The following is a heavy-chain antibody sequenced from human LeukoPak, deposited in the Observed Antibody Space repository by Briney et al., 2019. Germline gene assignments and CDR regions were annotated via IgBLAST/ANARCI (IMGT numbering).Heavy chain of an antibody. CDR3: ARALIRVDTFDI. D-gene: IGHD2/OR15-2a*01. J-gene: IGHJ3*02. Sequence: SETLSLTCTVSGGSISSSYWSGIRRPAGRGLEWIGRIYTSGRTNYNPSLESRLIMSVDTYKHQFSLKLSSVTAAGAAVYYCARALIRVDTFDIWGQGTMVTVSS. V-gene: IGHV4-4*07. CDR2: IYTSGRT. CDR1: GGSISSSY.